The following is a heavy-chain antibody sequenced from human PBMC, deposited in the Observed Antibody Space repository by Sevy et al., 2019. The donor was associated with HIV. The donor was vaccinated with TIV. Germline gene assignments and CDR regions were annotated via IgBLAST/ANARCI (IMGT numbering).Heavy chain of an antibody. CDR2: ISSSSSYI. CDR3: ARDRDGSGSSGGYGLDV. Sequence: GGSLRLSCVASRFTFSSDSMNWVRQAPGKGLEWVSSISSSSSYIYYADSVKGRLSISRDNAKKSLYLQMNSLRVEDTAVYYCARDRDGSGSSGGYGLDVWGQGTTVTVSS. J-gene: IGHJ6*02. V-gene: IGHV3-21*01. CDR1: RFTFSSDS. D-gene: IGHD3-10*01.